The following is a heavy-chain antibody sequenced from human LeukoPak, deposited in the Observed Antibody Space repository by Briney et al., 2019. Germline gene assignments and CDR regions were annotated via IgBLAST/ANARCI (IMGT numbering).Heavy chain of an antibody. J-gene: IGHJ2*01. D-gene: IGHD4-17*01. CDR1: GFTFSSYG. CDR2: IRYDGSNK. Sequence: PAGSLRLSCAASGFTFSSYGMHWVRQAPGKGLEWVAFIRYDGSNKYYAYSVKGRFTISRDNSKNTLYLQMNSLRAEDTAVYYCAKDRSVTTNWYFDLWGRGTLVTVSS. CDR3: AKDRSVTTNWYFDL. V-gene: IGHV3-30*02.